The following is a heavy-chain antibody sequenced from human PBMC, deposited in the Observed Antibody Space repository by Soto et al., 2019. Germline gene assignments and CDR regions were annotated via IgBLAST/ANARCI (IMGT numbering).Heavy chain of an antibody. CDR2: INHSGST. CDR1: GGSFSGYY. D-gene: IGHD3-10*01. Sequence: SETLSLTCAVYGGSFSGYYWSWIRQPPGKGLEWIGEINHSGSTNYNPSLKSRVTISVDTSKNQFSLKLSSVTAADTAVYYCARRTYYYGSGSYSHYYYYYMDVWGKGTTVTVSS. CDR3: ARRTYYYGSGSYSHYYYYYMDV. V-gene: IGHV4-34*01. J-gene: IGHJ6*03.